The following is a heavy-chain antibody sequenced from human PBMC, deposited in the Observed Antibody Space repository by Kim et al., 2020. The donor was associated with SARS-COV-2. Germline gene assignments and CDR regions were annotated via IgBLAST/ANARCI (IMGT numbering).Heavy chain of an antibody. J-gene: IGHJ4*02. CDR3: VRGSSDWNGFDD. CDR2: IDPDANTR. Sequence: GGSLRLSCVASGFTFSTYWMHWVRQAPGKGLVGVSRIDPDANTRNYADSEKGRFTISRDNAKNTLYLQINSLRVDDTALYYCVRGSSDWNGFDDWGRGALVTVSA. D-gene: IGHD1-1*01. CDR1: GFTFSTYW. V-gene: IGHV3-74*01.